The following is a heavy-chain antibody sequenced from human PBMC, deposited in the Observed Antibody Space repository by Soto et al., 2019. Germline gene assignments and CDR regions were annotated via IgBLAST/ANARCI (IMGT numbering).Heavy chain of an antibody. Sequence: TLSLTCTVSGGSISSSSYYWGWIRQPPGKGLEWIGDYHDSGSTYYNPALKSRVTVSADTSKTQFSLNLTSVTAADTAIYYCVRANWYSEYWGQGTLVTVSS. D-gene: IGHD7-27*01. CDR1: GGSISSSSYY. CDR3: VRANWYSEY. V-gene: IGHV4-39*07. CDR2: YHDSGST. J-gene: IGHJ4*02.